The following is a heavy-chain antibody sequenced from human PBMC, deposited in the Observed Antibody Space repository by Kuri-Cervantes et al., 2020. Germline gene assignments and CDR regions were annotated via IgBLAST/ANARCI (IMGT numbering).Heavy chain of an antibody. CDR2: INPNSGGT. CDR1: GYTFTGYY. CDR3: ARGKGSRYFDPFDY. D-gene: IGHD3-9*01. Sequence: ASVKVSCKASGYTFTGYYMHWVRQAPGQGLEWMGWINPNSGGTNYAQKFQGRVTMTRDTSISTAYMELSRLRSDDTAVYYCARGKGSRYFDPFDYWGQGTLVTVSS. J-gene: IGHJ4*02. V-gene: IGHV1-2*02.